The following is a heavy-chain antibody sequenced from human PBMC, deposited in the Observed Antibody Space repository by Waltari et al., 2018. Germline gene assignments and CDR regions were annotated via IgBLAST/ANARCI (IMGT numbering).Heavy chain of an antibody. Sequence: EVQLVESGGGLVQPGGSLRLSCAASGFTFSSYSMNWVRQAPGKGLEWVSYISSSSSNIYYADSVKGRFTISRDNAKNSLYLQMNSLRAEDTAVYYCASMSIAAQGYYYGMDVWGQGTTVTVSS. J-gene: IGHJ6*02. D-gene: IGHD6-6*01. CDR1: GFTFSSYS. CDR2: ISSSSSNI. V-gene: IGHV3-48*01. CDR3: ASMSIAAQGYYYGMDV.